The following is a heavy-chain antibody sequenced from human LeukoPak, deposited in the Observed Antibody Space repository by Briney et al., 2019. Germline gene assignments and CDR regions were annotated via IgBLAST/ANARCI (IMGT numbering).Heavy chain of an antibody. D-gene: IGHD2-2*01. CDR1: GFTFDDYA. CDR3: ARLGGYCSSTSCHEGWFDP. CDR2: ISWNSGSI. Sequence: PGGSLRLSCAASGFTFDDYAMHWVRQAPGKGLEWVSGISWNSGSIGYADSVKGRFTISRDNAKNSLYLQMNSLRAEDTALYYCARLGGYCSSTSCHEGWFDPWGQGTLVTVSS. V-gene: IGHV3-9*01. J-gene: IGHJ5*02.